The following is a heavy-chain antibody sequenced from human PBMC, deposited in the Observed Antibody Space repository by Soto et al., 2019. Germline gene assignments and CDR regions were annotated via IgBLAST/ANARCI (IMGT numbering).Heavy chain of an antibody. CDR1: GGSITTNW. J-gene: IGHJ4*02. D-gene: IGHD5-18*01. Sequence: QVQLQESGPGLVKPSGTLSLTCAVSGGSITTNWWSWVRQPPGKGLEWIGEIYHSVTTNYDPSLESRVTISVDKSKNQFSLNLSSVTAADTASYYCARQLGTPGTRGFDYWGQGTLVTVSS. V-gene: IGHV4-4*02. CDR3: ARQLGTPGTRGFDY. CDR2: IYHSVTT.